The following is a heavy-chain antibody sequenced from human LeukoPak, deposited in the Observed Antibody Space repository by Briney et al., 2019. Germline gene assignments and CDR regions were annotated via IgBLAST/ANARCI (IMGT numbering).Heavy chain of an antibody. CDR3: ARRGADSYYYYMDV. V-gene: IGHV3-21*01. Sequence: PGGSLRLSCAASGFTFSSYSMNWVRQAPGKGLEWVSSISSSSSYIYYADSVKGRFTISRDNAKNSLYLQMNSLTVEDTAVYYCARRGADSYYYYMDVWGKGTTVTVSS. D-gene: IGHD4/OR15-4a*01. CDR1: GFTFSSYS. CDR2: ISSSSSYI. J-gene: IGHJ6*03.